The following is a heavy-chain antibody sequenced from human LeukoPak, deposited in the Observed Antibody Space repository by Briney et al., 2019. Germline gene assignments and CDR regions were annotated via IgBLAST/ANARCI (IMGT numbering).Heavy chain of an antibody. J-gene: IGHJ4*02. Sequence: PGGSLRLSCAASGFTFSNAWMSWVRQAPGKGLEWVGRIKSKTDGGTTDYAAPVKGRFTISRDDSKNTLYLQTNSLKTEDTAVYYCTTDNYYDFWSDYLDYFDYWGQGTLVTVSS. V-gene: IGHV3-15*01. CDR1: GFTFSNAW. CDR3: TTDNYYDFWSDYLDYFDY. CDR2: IKSKTDGGTT. D-gene: IGHD3-3*01.